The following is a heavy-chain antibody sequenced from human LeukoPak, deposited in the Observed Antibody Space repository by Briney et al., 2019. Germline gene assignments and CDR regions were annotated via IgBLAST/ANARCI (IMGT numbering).Heavy chain of an antibody. CDR3: TRCSSTRCFDD. V-gene: IGHV3-49*03. CDR1: GFTFGDYA. J-gene: IGHJ4*02. CDR2: IRSKRYGGTT. Sequence: GGSLRLSCTASGFTFGDYAMSWFRQAPGKGLEWVGFIRSKRYGGTTEYAASVKGRFTISRDDSKSIAYLQMNSLETEDTAVYYCTRCSSTRCFDDWGQGTLVTVSS. D-gene: IGHD2-2*01.